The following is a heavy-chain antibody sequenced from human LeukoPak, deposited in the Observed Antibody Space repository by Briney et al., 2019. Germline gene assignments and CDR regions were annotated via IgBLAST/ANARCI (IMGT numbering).Heavy chain of an antibody. J-gene: IGHJ4*02. D-gene: IGHD3-3*01. CDR2: IYYSGST. CDR1: GGSISSYH. V-gene: IGHV4-59*01. CDR3: ARGHYDFWSGDKGTLDY. Sequence: PSETLSLTCTVSGGSISSYHWSWIRRPPGKGLEWIGYIYYSGSTNYNPSLKSRVTISVDTSKNQFSLKLSSVTAADTAVYYCARGHYDFWSGDKGTLDYWGQGTLVTVSS.